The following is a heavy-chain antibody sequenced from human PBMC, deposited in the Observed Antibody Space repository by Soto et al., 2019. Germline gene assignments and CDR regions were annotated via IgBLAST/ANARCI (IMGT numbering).Heavy chain of an antibody. Sequence: QLQLQESGPGLVKPSETLSLTCTVSGGSISSSSYYWGWIRQPPGKGLEWIGSIYYSGSTYYNPSLKSRVTISVDTSKNQFSLKLSSVTAADTAVYYCARQWVVVKTIYFDYWGQGTLVTVSS. V-gene: IGHV4-39*01. J-gene: IGHJ4*02. CDR3: ARQWVVVKTIYFDY. CDR2: IYYSGST. CDR1: GGSISSSSYY. D-gene: IGHD3-22*01.